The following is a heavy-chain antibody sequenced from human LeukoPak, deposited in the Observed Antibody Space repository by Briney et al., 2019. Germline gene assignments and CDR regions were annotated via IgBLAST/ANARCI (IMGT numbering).Heavy chain of an antibody. Sequence: ASVKVSCKVSGYTLTELSMHWVRQAPGKGLEWMGGFDPEDGETIYAQKFQGRVTMTEDTSTDTAYMELSSLRSEDTAVYYCAANKPYYDFWSGYYHLPLPFDYWGRGTLVTVSS. J-gene: IGHJ4*02. CDR3: AANKPYYDFWSGYYHLPLPFDY. D-gene: IGHD3-3*01. CDR2: FDPEDGET. V-gene: IGHV1-24*01. CDR1: GYTLTELS.